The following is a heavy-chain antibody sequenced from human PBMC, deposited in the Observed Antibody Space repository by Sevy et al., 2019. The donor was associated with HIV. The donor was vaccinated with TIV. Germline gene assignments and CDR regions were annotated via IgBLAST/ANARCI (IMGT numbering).Heavy chain of an antibody. CDR3: ARARPIVGATFAFDI. D-gene: IGHD1-26*01. V-gene: IGHV4-59*13. J-gene: IGHJ3*02. CDR1: GGSISSYY. CDR2: IYYSGST. Sequence: SETLSLTCTASGGSISSYYWSWIRQPPGKGLEWIGYIYYSGSTNYNPSLKSRFTISVGTSKNQLSLKLSSLTAADTAVYYCARARPIVGATFAFDIWGQGTMVTVSS.